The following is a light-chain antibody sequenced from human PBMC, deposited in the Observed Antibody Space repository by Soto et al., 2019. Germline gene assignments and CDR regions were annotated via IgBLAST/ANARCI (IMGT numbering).Light chain of an antibody. V-gene: IGKV3-15*01. Sequence: EIVMTQSPATLSVSPGERATLSCRASQSVSSNLAWYQHKPGQAPRLLIYDTSTRATGIPARFSGSGSGTEFTLTLSSLQSEDFAIYYCQQYKNWPPYTFGQGTKLEIK. J-gene: IGKJ2*01. CDR1: QSVSSN. CDR3: QQYKNWPPYT. CDR2: DTS.